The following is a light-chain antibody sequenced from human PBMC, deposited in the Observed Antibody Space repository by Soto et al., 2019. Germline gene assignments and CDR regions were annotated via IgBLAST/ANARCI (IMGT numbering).Light chain of an antibody. CDR3: QSYDSTLSARYV. Sequence: QSVLTQPPSVSGAPGQRVTISCTGSSSNIGANYDVHWYQQRPGTAPKLLIFGINNRPSGVPDRFSGSKSGTSASLAITGLQAEDEGDYYCQSYDSTLSARYVFGTGTKLTVL. CDR1: SSNIGANYD. J-gene: IGLJ1*01. CDR2: GIN. V-gene: IGLV1-40*01.